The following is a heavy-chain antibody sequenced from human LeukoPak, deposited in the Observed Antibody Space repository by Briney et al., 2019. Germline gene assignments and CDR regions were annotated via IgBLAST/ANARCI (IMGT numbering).Heavy chain of an antibody. Sequence: PSETLSLTCTVSGGSISSSSYYWGWIRQPPGKGLEWIGSIYYSGSTYYNPSLKSRVTISVDTSKNQFSLKLSSVTAADTAVYYCARHNTNIETHYYYMDVWGKGTTVTVSS. D-gene: IGHD2/OR15-2a*01. CDR3: ARHNTNIETHYYYMDV. CDR2: IYYSGST. J-gene: IGHJ6*03. CDR1: GGSISSSSYY. V-gene: IGHV4-39*01.